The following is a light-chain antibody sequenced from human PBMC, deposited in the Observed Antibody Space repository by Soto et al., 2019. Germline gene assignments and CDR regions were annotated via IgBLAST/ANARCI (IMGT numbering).Light chain of an antibody. V-gene: IGKV3-20*01. CDR1: QSVSSSY. Sequence: EIVLTQSPGTLSLSPGERATLSGRASQSVSSSYLAWYQQKPGQAPRLLIYGASSRATGIPDRFSGSGSGTDFTLTISRLEPEDFAVYYCQQFGNSPPYTFGQGTKLEIK. CDR3: QQFGNSPPYT. J-gene: IGKJ2*01. CDR2: GAS.